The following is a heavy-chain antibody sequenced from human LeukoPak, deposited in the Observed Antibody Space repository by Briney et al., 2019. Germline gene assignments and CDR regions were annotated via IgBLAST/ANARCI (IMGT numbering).Heavy chain of an antibody. CDR2: VYASGST. CDR3: AGEGPTTGFDY. J-gene: IGHJ4*02. D-gene: IGHD1-26*01. V-gene: IGHV4-4*07. Sequence: SETLSPTCTVSGDSISRYYWSWIRQPAGKGLEWIGRVYASGSTNYHPSLKSRITMSVDTSKSQFSLRLTSVTAADTAVYYCAGEGPTTGFDYWGQGSLVAVSS. CDR1: GDSISRYY.